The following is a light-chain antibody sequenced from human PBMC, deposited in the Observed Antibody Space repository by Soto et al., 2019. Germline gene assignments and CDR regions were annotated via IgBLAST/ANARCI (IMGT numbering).Light chain of an antibody. CDR3: SSYTSTSTIL. Sequence: QSALTQPASVSGSPGQSITISCTGTSSDIGGYNYVSWYQHHPGKAPKFMMYEVSYRPSGVSDRFSGSKSGNTASLTISGLQAEDEADYYCSSYTSTSTILFGGGTKLTVL. V-gene: IGLV2-14*01. J-gene: IGLJ2*01. CDR2: EVS. CDR1: SSDIGGYNY.